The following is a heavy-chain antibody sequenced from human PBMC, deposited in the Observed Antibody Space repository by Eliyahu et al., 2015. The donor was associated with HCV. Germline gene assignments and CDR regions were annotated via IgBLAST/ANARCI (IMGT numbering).Heavy chain of an antibody. Sequence: QVQLVQSGSELKKPGASVKVSCKASGYTFTSYAMNWVRQAPGQGLEWMGWINTNTGNPTVAPGLTGRFVFSLDTSVSTAYLQISSLKAEDTAVYYCARGDVELWFGELFPGYFDYWGQGTLVTVSS. V-gene: IGHV7-4-1*02. J-gene: IGHJ4*02. CDR2: INTNTGNP. D-gene: IGHD3-10*01. CDR1: GYTFTSYA. CDR3: ARGDVELWFGELFPGYFDY.